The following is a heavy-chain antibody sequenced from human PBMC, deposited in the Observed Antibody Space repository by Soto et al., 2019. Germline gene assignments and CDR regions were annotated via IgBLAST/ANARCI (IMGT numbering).Heavy chain of an antibody. Sequence: EVQLLESGGGLVQPGGSLRLSCAASGFTFSNCVMTWVRQAPGKGLEWVSAISGSGATTYYSESVKGRLPISRNNSRDTLYLQMNSLTVEDTAVYYCAKAVRGFSYPVDCWGQGTLVTVSS. CDR3: AKAVRGFSYPVDC. V-gene: IGHV3-23*01. CDR1: GFTFSNCV. CDR2: ISGSGATT. D-gene: IGHD3-3*01. J-gene: IGHJ4*02.